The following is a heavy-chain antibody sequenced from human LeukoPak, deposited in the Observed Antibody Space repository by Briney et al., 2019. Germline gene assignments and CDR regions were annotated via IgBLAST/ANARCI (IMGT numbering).Heavy chain of an antibody. J-gene: IGHJ4*02. CDR1: GFTFSTYG. CDR2: ISFDGSNK. Sequence: GGSLRLSCAASGFTFSTYGMHWVRQAPGKGLEWVAVISFDGSNKYYADSVKGRFTISRDNSKNTLYLQMNSLRAEDTAVYYCARGTTRDGYKNWGQGTLVTVSS. CDR3: ARGTTRDGYKN. V-gene: IGHV3-30*03. D-gene: IGHD5-24*01.